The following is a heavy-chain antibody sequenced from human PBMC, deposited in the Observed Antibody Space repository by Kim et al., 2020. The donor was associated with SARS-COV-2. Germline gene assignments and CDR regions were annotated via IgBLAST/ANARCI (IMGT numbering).Heavy chain of an antibody. V-gene: IGHV3-43*02. Sequence: GGSLRLSCAASGFTFDDYAMHWVRQAPGKGLEWVSLISGDGGSTYYADSVKGRFTISRDNSKNSLYLQMNSLRTEDTALYYCAKAMSITIFGVDLDYWGQGTLVTVSS. CDR2: ISGDGGST. CDR3: AKAMSITIFGVDLDY. D-gene: IGHD3-3*01. J-gene: IGHJ4*02. CDR1: GFTFDDYA.